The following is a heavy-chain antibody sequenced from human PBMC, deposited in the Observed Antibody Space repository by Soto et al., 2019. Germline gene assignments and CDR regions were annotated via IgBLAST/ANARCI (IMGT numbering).Heavy chain of an antibody. CDR3: ARVREVTAPINMVRGVNFNNWFDP. D-gene: IGHD3-10*01. V-gene: IGHV4-59*12. CDR1: GDSISNYY. CDR2: IQYSGTT. Sequence: PSETLSLTCTVSGDSISNYYWSWIRQSPGKGLEWIAYIQYSGTTNYNPSLKSRITINPDTSKNQFSLQLNSVTPEDTAVYYCARVREVTAPINMVRGVNFNNWFDPWGQGTLVTVSS. J-gene: IGHJ5*02.